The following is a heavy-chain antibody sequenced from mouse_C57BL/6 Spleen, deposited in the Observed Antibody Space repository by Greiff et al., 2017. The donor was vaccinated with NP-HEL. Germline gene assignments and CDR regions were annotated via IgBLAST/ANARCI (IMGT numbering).Heavy chain of an antibody. V-gene: IGHV1-50*01. D-gene: IGHD1-1*01. CDR3: ARVVAHYYAMDY. Sequence: QVQLQQSGAELVKPGASVKLSCKASGYTFTSYWMQWVKQRPGQGLEWIGEIDPSDSYTNYNQKFKGKATLTVDTSSSTAYMQLSSLTSEDSAVYYCARVVAHYYAMDYWGQGTSVTVSS. J-gene: IGHJ4*01. CDR2: IDPSDSYT. CDR1: GYTFTSYW.